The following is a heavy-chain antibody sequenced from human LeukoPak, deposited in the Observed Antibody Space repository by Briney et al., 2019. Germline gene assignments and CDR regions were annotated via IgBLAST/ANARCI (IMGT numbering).Heavy chain of an antibody. CDR3: ARDLFYSVSGTYYNVGRVFNY. D-gene: IGHD3-10*01. CDR2: INPSSGGT. CDR1: GYTFTGYY. V-gene: IGHV1-2*02. Sequence: RASVKVSCKASGYTFTGYYMHWVRQAPGQGLEWMGWINPSSGGTNYAQKFQGRVTMTRDTSITTAYMELTSLRSDDTAVYYCARDLFYSVSGTYYNVGRVFNYWGQGTLVTVSS. J-gene: IGHJ4*02.